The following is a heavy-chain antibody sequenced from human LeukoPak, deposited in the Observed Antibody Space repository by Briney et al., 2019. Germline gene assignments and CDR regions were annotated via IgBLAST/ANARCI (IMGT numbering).Heavy chain of an antibody. CDR1: GFTFSSYG. Sequence: PGRSLRLSCTASGFTFSSYGMHWVRQAPGKGLEWVAVISNDGNTKHYADSVQGRFTVSRDNSKNTVSLEMNSLRAEDTAIYYCAKDVNSYCRGDCSDYWGQGTLVTVSS. J-gene: IGHJ4*02. CDR3: AKDVNSYCRGDCSDY. D-gene: IGHD2-21*01. CDR2: ISNDGNTK. V-gene: IGHV3-30*18.